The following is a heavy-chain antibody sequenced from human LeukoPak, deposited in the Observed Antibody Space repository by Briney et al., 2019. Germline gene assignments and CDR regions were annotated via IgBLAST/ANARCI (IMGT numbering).Heavy chain of an antibody. V-gene: IGHV3-23*01. J-gene: IGHJ4*02. D-gene: IGHD3-22*01. Sequence: PGGSLRLSCAASGFTFCSYAMSWVRQAPGKGLEWVSAISGSGGSTYYADSVQGRFTISRDNSKNTLYLQMNTLRAEDTAVYYCARATLYYYDSSGYYNWGQGTLVTVSS. CDR1: GFTFCSYA. CDR3: ARATLYYYDSSGYYN. CDR2: ISGSGGST.